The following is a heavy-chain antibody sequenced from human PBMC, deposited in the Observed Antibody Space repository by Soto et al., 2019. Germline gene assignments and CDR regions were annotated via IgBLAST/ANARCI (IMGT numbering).Heavy chain of an antibody. CDR2: INPTTTTT. V-gene: IGHV1-46*03. CDR1: GYTFTSYY. J-gene: IGHJ3*02. D-gene: IGHD6-13*01. CDR3: ARDLYSTSWYVRAFDM. Sequence: ASVKVSCKSSGYTFTSYYMHCVRQAPGKGLEWMGVINPTTTTTTDAQKFQGRVTMTRDTSTSTVFLELSSLRSEDTAVYYCARDLYSTSWYVRAFDMWGQGTMVTVSS.